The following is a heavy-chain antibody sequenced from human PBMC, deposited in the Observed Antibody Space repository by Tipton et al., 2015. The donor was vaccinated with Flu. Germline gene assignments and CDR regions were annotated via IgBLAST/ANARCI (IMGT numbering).Heavy chain of an antibody. CDR1: GDTFSTYT. V-gene: IGHV1-69*01. D-gene: IGHD3-10*01. J-gene: IGHJ5*02. Sequence: QVQLVQSGAEVKKPGSSVKVSCRASGDTFSTYTVSWVRQAPGQGLEWMGRIIPIFGTANYAQKFQGRVTITADGSTSTAYMELSSLRSEDTAVYYCARGRWLDYYGSGRDKWFDPWGQGTLVTVSS. CDR3: ARGRWLDYYGSGRDKWFDP. CDR2: IIPIFGTA.